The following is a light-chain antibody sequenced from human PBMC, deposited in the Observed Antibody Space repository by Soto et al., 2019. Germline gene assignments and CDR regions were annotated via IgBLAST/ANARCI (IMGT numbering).Light chain of an antibody. CDR2: DAS. Sequence: DIQMTQSPCSLSASVGDRVTITCQASQDISNYLNWYQQKPGKAPKLLIYDASNLATGVPSRFSGSGSGTEFTFTISSLQPEDIATYYCQQYDNLPLTFGRGTNVDIK. V-gene: IGKV1-33*01. CDR3: QQYDNLPLT. CDR1: QDISNY. J-gene: IGKJ4*01.